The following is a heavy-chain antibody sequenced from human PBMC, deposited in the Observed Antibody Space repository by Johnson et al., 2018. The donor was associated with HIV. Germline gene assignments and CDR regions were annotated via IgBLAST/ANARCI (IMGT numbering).Heavy chain of an antibody. CDR2: ISWNSGSI. V-gene: IGHV3-9*01. CDR1: GFTFDDYA. Sequence: VQLVESGGGLVQPGRSLRLSCAASGFTFDDYAMHWVRQAPGKGLEWVSGISWNSGSIGYADSVKGRFTISRDNAKNSLYLQMNSLRTEDTAVYYCARDADSDAFDIWGQGTLVTVSS. CDR3: ARDADSDAFDI. J-gene: IGHJ3*02. D-gene: IGHD2-21*02.